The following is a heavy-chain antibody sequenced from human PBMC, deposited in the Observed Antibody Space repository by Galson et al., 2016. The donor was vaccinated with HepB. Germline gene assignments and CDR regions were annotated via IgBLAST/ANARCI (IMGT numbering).Heavy chain of an antibody. CDR2: ISSDGNNR. CDR3: ARDRGLLHYYYGMDV. Sequence: SLRLSCATSGFTFNNYGINWVRQAPGKGLEWVAVISSDGNNRHYADAVKGRFTISRDSSTNTVYLQMNSLRADDTAVYFCARDRGLLHYYYGMDVWGQGTTVTVSS. J-gene: IGHJ6*02. CDR1: GFTFNNYG. V-gene: IGHV3-33*08. D-gene: IGHD4-17*01.